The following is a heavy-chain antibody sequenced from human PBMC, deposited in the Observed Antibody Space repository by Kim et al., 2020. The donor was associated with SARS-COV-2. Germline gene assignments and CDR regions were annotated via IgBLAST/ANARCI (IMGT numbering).Heavy chain of an antibody. J-gene: IGHJ4*02. CDR2: VSHRGS. Sequence: SETLSLTCAVSGASINSENWWTWVRQSPHKGLDWIGEVSHRGSNYNPSLRGRLTLSMDKSKNQISLELTSLTAADTSIYYCVRFTSRRFDLWGQGILVTVSS. CDR3: VRFTSRRFDL. V-gene: IGHV4-4*02. CDR1: GASINSENW.